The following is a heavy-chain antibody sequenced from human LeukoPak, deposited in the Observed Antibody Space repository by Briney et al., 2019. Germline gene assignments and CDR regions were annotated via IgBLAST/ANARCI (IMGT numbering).Heavy chain of an antibody. V-gene: IGHV5-51*01. D-gene: IGHD6-19*01. Sequence: GESLKISCKGSGYNFTSYWIGWVRQMPGKGLEWMGIIYPGDSDTRYSPSFQGQVTISADKSISTAYLQWSSLKASDTAMYYCASTDIAVARSDAFDIWGQGTMVTVSS. J-gene: IGHJ3*02. CDR1: GYNFTSYW. CDR3: ASTDIAVARSDAFDI. CDR2: IYPGDSDT.